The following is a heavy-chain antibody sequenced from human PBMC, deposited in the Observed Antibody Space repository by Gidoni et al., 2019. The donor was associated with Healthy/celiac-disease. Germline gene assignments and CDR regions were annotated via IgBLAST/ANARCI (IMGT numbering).Heavy chain of an antibody. Sequence: EVQLVEPVGGLVQSGRSLRLSCAASGFSFDDYAMHWVRQGPGKGLGWVSGIDWNSGSIDYADSAKGRFTISRDNAKNSLFLQMNSLRVEDTALYNWVKSRGPYYHYYGVDVWGPGTTVTVSS. J-gene: IGHJ6*02. V-gene: IGHV3-9*01. CDR2: IDWNSGSI. CDR3: VKSRGPYYHYYGVDV. CDR1: GFSFDDYA.